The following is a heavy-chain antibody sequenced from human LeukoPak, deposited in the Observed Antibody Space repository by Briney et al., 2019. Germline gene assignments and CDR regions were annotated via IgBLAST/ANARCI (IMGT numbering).Heavy chain of an antibody. Sequence: SETLSLTCTVSGGSISSSSYYWGWIRQHPGKGLEWIGYIYYSGSTYYNPSLKSRVTISVDTSKNQFSLKLSSVTAADTAVYYCARAKGYCSGGSCYSGDPYLFDYWGQGTLVTVSS. CDR3: ARAKGYCSGGSCYSGDPYLFDY. D-gene: IGHD2-15*01. CDR2: IYYSGST. J-gene: IGHJ4*02. V-gene: IGHV4-31*03. CDR1: GGSISSSSYY.